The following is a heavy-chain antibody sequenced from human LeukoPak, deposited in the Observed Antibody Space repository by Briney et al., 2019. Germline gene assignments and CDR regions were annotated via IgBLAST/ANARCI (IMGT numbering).Heavy chain of an antibody. V-gene: IGHV3-74*01. Sequence: GGSLRLSCTASGFTFCGYWLRWVRQAPGKGLVWVSRINSDGRITSYVGSMKGRFTISRDNAKNTVYLQMNSLRAEDTAVYYCARGGKINWGIDWYFDLWGRGTLVTVSS. CDR2: INSDGRIT. CDR3: ARGGKINWGIDWYFDL. D-gene: IGHD7-27*01. J-gene: IGHJ2*01. CDR1: GFTFCGYW.